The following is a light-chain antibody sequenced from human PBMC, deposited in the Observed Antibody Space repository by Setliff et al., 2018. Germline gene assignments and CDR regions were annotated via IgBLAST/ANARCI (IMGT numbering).Light chain of an antibody. Sequence: SYELTQPPSVPVAPGKTARITCGGNNIGSKSVHWYQQKPGQAPVLVIYYDSDRPSGIPERFSGSNSGNTATLTISRVEAGDEADYYCQVWDSSSDHSVVFGGGTK. CDR2: YDS. J-gene: IGLJ2*01. V-gene: IGLV3-21*04. CDR3: QVWDSSSDHSVV. CDR1: NIGSKS.